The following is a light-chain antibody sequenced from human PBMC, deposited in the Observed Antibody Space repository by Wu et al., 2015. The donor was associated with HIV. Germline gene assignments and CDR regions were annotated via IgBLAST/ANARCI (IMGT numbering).Light chain of an antibody. V-gene: IGKV1-5*03. CDR3: QQYNSHSNS. CDR1: QSISSW. CDR2: KAS. J-gene: IGKJ2*03. Sequence: IQMTQSPSTLSASVGDRVSITCRASQSISSWLAWYQQKPGKAPKLLIYKASSLESGVPSRFSGSGSGTEFTLTISSLQPDDFATYYCQQYNSHSNSFGQGTKLEIK.